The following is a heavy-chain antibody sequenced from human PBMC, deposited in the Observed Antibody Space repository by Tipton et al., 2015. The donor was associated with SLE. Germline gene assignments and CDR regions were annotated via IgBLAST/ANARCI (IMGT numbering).Heavy chain of an antibody. Sequence: TLSLTCVVSGDSLRGSTYYWSWIRQPPGKGLEWIGSIYYSGGTYYNPSLKSRVTISVDTSKNQFSLRLSSVTAADTAMYYCACQPDYSSTWYRDYWGQGTLVTVSS. J-gene: IGHJ4*02. CDR1: GDSLRGSTYY. V-gene: IGHV4-39*07. CDR2: IYYSGGT. D-gene: IGHD6-13*01. CDR3: ACQPDYSSTWYRDY.